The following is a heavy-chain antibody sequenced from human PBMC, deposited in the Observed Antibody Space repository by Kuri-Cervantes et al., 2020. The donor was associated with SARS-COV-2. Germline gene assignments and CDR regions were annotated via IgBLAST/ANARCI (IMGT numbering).Heavy chain of an antibody. D-gene: IGHD4-17*01. CDR3: ASETTLSQNAFDI. Sequence: GESLKISCAASGFTFSSYGMHWVRQAPGKGLEWVAFIRYDGSNKYYADSVKGRFTISRDNSKNTLYLQMNSLRAEGTAVYYCASETTLSQNAFDIWGQGTMVTVSS. CDR1: GFTFSSYG. V-gene: IGHV3-30*02. CDR2: IRYDGSNK. J-gene: IGHJ3*02.